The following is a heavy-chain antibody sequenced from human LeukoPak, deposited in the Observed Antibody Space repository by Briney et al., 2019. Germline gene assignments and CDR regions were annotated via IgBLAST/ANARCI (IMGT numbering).Heavy chain of an antibody. J-gene: IGHJ4*02. V-gene: IGHV4-59*12. D-gene: IGHD4-17*01. CDR2: IYHSGST. Sequence: PSETLSLTCTVSGDSISSFYWSWIRQPPGKGLEWIGEIYHSGSTNFNPSLKTRVTISLDKSKKQFSLKLSSVTAADTAVYYCARASHDYGDYSHFDYWGQGTLVTVSS. CDR3: ARASHDYGDYSHFDY. CDR1: GDSISSFY.